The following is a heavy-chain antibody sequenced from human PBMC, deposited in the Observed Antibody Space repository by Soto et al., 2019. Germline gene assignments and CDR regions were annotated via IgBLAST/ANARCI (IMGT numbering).Heavy chain of an antibody. CDR1: GFTFSSSA. CDR2: VSIGGST. Sequence: PGGPLRLSCAASGFTFSSSAIGRVRQGPGKGLEWVAVVSIGGSTHYADSVRGRFTISRDNSKNTLSLQMNSLTAEDTAVYCCAKRRGAGGHFDYWGQGALVTVSS. V-gene: IGHV3-23*01. J-gene: IGHJ4*02. D-gene: IGHD2-15*01. CDR3: AKRRGAGGHFDY.